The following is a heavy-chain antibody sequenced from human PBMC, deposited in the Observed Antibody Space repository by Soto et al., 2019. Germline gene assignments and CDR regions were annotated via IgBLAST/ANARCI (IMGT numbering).Heavy chain of an antibody. Sequence: GGSLRLSCAASGFTFSNAWMSWVRQAPGKGLEWVGRIKSKTDGGTTDYAAPVKGRFTISRDDSKNTLYLQMNSLKTEDTAVYYCTTGDIVLMVYAIDEYFQHWGQGTLVTVSS. CDR2: IKSKTDGGTT. J-gene: IGHJ1*01. CDR3: TTGDIVLMVYAIDEYFQH. V-gene: IGHV3-15*01. CDR1: GFTFSNAW. D-gene: IGHD2-8*01.